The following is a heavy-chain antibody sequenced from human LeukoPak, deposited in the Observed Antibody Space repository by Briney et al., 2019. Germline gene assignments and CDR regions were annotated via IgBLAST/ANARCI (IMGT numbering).Heavy chain of an antibody. Sequence: SETLSLTCTVSGYSISSGYYWGWIRQPPGKGLEWIGSIYHSGSTYYNPSLKSRVTISVDRSKNQFSLKLSSVTAADTAVYYCASRGDVWVSYRDPRNYYFDYWGQGTLVTVSS. D-gene: IGHD3-16*02. J-gene: IGHJ4*02. CDR3: ASRGDVWVSYRDPRNYYFDY. CDR2: IYHSGST. CDR1: GYSISSGYY. V-gene: IGHV4-38-2*02.